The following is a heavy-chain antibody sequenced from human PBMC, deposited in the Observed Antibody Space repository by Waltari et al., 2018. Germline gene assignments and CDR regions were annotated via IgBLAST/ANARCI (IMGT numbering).Heavy chain of an antibody. CDR3: ARDRRKQLVRTGFDY. J-gene: IGHJ4*02. CDR2: INPSGGST. D-gene: IGHD6-6*01. V-gene: IGHV1-46*01. Sequence: QVQLVQSGAEVKKPGASVKVSCKASGYTFTSSYMHWVRQAPGQGLEWMGIINPSGGSTSYAQKFQGRVTMTRDTSTSTVYMELSSLRSEDTAVYYCARDRRKQLVRTGFDYWGQGTLVTVSS. CDR1: GYTFTSSY.